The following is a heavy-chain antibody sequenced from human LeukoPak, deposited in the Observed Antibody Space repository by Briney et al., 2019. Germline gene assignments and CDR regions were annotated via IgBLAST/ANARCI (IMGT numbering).Heavy chain of an antibody. J-gene: IGHJ1*01. CDR3: ALLGAAGREYFQH. CDR2: VYSGGST. Sequence: PGGSLRLSCAASGFTVSSTDMSWVRQAPGKGLEWVSAVYSGGSTFYADSVKGRFTISRHNSKNTLYLQISSLRAEDTAVYYCALLGAAGREYFQHWGQGTLVTVSS. V-gene: IGHV3-53*01. D-gene: IGHD6-13*01. CDR1: GFTVSSTD.